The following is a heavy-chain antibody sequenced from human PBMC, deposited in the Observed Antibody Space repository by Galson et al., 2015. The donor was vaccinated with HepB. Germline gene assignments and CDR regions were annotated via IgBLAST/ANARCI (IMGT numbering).Heavy chain of an antibody. D-gene: IGHD3-22*01. V-gene: IGHV3-48*01. CDR3: AKEYYDSSGYSDLGYYFDY. CDR1: GFTFSSYS. Sequence: SLRLSCAASGFTFSSYSMNWVRQAPGKGLEWVSYISSSSSTIYYADSVKGRFTISRDNSKNTLYLQMNSLRAEDTAVYYCAKEYYDSSGYSDLGYYFDYWGQGTLVTVSS. CDR2: ISSSSSTI. J-gene: IGHJ4*02.